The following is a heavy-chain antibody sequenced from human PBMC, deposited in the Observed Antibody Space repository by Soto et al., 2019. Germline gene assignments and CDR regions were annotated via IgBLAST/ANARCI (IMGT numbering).Heavy chain of an antibody. CDR1: GGSFSGSY. V-gene: IGHV4-34*01. Sequence: SETLSLTCAVYGGSFSGSYWSWIRQPQGKGLEWIGEINHSGGTNYNPSLKSRVTISVDTSKNQFSLKLSSVTAADTAVYYCARGVQLWDYYYYGMDVWGQGTTVTVSS. CDR3: ARGVQLWDYYYYGMDV. CDR2: INHSGGT. D-gene: IGHD5-18*01. J-gene: IGHJ6*02.